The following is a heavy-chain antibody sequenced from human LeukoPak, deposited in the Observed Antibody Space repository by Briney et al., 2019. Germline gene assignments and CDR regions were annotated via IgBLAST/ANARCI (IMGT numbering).Heavy chain of an antibody. J-gene: IGHJ4*02. Sequence: PSETLSLTCTVSGVSMSAYQWSWVRQSPEKGLEWIGCINTKGETSYNPSLKSRVTTSVDTSKSQFSLRLMSVTAADTAVYYCATSNDAKIAPFDHWGQGAPVTVSS. CDR2: INTKGET. V-gene: IGHV4-4*09. CDR1: GVSMSAYQ. CDR3: ATSNDAKIAPFDH. D-gene: IGHD2-21*01.